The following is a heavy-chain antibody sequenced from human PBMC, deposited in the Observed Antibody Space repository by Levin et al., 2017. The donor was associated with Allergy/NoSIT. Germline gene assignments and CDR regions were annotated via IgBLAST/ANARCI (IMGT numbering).Heavy chain of an antibody. J-gene: IGHJ4*02. CDR2: IYPADSDT. CDR3: ARPQNSASDY. Sequence: PGESLKISCKASGYTFTTNWIGWVRQMPGKGLEWMGIIYPADSDTRYSPSFQGQVTISADKSISTTYLQWSSLKAADTAMYYCARPQNSASDYWGQGTLVTVSS. V-gene: IGHV5-51*01. D-gene: IGHD1-26*01. CDR1: GYTFTTNW.